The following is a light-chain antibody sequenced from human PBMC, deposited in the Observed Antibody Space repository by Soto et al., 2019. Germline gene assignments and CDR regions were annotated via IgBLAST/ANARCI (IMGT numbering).Light chain of an antibody. CDR3: QQSYSTPIT. V-gene: IGKV1-5*01. CDR1: QSVRSW. J-gene: IGKJ5*01. CDR2: DAS. Sequence: DIQKTQSPATLSASVGDRVTITCRASQSVRSWLAWYQQKPGTAPKLLIFDASRLESGVPSRFSGSGSGTDFTLSISSLQPEDFATYYCQQSYSTPITFGQGTRLEIK.